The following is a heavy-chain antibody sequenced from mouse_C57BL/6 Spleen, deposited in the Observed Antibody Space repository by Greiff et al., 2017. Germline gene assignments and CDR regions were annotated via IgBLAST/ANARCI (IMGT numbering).Heavy chain of an antibody. D-gene: IGHD1-1*01. CDR2: IDPSASYT. CDR3: ALYGSLAY. J-gene: IGHJ2*01. CDR1: GYTFTSYW. V-gene: IGHV1-50*01. Sequence: QVQLQPPGAELVKPGASVKLSCKASGYTFTSYWMQWVQQRPGQGLEWIGEIDPSASYTNYNQKFKGKATLTVATFLSTAYMQLSSLTSEASAVYYCALYGSLAYWGKGTTLTVSS.